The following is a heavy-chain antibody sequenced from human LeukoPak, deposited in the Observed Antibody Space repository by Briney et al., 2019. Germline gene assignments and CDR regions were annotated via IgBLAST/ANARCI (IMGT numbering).Heavy chain of an antibody. Sequence: PSETLSLTCTVSGGSISSSSYYWGWIRQPPGKGLEWIGSIYYSGSTYYNPTLKSRVTISVDTSKNQFSLKLSSVTAADTAVYYCARRGDSSGYYYYFDYWGQGTLVTVSS. V-gene: IGHV4-39*01. CDR1: GGSISSSSYY. CDR2: IYYSGST. D-gene: IGHD3-22*01. J-gene: IGHJ4*02. CDR3: ARRGDSSGYYYYFDY.